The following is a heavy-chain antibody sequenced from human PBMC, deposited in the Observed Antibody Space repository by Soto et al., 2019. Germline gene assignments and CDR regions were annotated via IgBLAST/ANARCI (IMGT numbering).Heavy chain of an antibody. V-gene: IGHV1-69*06. D-gene: IGHD6-13*01. CDR2: TFPIFGTA. Sequence: QVQLVQSGAEVKKPGSSVKVSCKASGGTFSSYAISWVRQAPGQGLEWMGGTFPIFGTANYAQKFQGRVMISADKSTSTAYMELSSLRSEDTAVYYCATVDISTWIDGMDVWGQGTTVTVSS. J-gene: IGHJ6*02. CDR1: GGTFSSYA. CDR3: ATVDISTWIDGMDV.